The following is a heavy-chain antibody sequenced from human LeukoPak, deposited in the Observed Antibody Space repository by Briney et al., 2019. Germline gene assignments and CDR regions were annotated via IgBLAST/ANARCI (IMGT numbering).Heavy chain of an antibody. CDR3: ARVGVTTIYFWFDP. V-gene: IGHV1-18*01. Sequence: ASVKVSCKASGYTFTSYGISWVRQAPGQGLEWMGWISAYNGNTNYAQKLQGRVTITADESTSTAYMELSSLRSEDTAVYYCARVGVTTIYFWFDPWGQGTLVTVSS. CDR1: GYTFTSYG. J-gene: IGHJ5*02. CDR2: ISAYNGNT. D-gene: IGHD5-12*01.